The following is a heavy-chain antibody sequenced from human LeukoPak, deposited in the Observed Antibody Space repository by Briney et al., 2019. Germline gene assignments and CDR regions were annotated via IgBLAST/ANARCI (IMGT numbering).Heavy chain of an antibody. CDR3: AKEMYHDRAPGDY. Sequence: RAGGSLRLSCAASGFTFSSYAMSWVRQAPGKGLEWVSAISGSGGSTYYADSVKGRFTISRDNSKNTLYLQMNSLRAEDTAVYYCAKEMYHDRAPGDYWGQGTLVTVSS. V-gene: IGHV3-23*01. D-gene: IGHD3-22*01. J-gene: IGHJ4*02. CDR2: ISGSGGST. CDR1: GFTFSSYA.